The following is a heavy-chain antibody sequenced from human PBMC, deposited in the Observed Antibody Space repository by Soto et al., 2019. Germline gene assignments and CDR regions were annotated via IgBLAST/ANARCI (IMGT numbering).Heavy chain of an antibody. V-gene: IGHV3-23*01. J-gene: IGHJ6*02. CDR2: ISGSGGST. CDR1: GFTFSSSA. Sequence: GAALRLSCEASGFTFSSSAMSSDRQTPGKGLEWVSAISGSGGSTYYADSVKGRFTISRDNSKNTLYLQMNSLRAEDTAVYYCAKDISCSSTSCSTFYYYYGMDVWGQGTTVTV. D-gene: IGHD2-2*02. CDR3: AKDISCSSTSCSTFYYYYGMDV.